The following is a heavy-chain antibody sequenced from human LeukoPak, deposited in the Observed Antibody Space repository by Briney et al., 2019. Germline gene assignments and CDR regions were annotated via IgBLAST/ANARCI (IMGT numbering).Heavy chain of an antibody. V-gene: IGHV4-59*01. CDR2: IYYSGGT. CDR3: ARGFPAASMDV. J-gene: IGHJ6*03. CDR1: GGSISSYY. Sequence: PSETLSLTCTVSGGSISSYYWSWIRQPPGKGLEWIGYIYYSGGTNYNPSLKSRVTISVDTSKNQFSLKLSSVTAADTAVYYCARGFPAASMDVWGKGTTVTVSS. D-gene: IGHD6-25*01.